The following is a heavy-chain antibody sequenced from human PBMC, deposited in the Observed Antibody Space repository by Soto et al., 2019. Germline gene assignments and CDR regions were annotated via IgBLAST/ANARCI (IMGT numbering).Heavy chain of an antibody. Sequence: EVQLLESGGGLVQPGGSLRLSCAVSGFTFNTYAMNWVRRAPGKGLEWVSSITNSGGTTYYADSVKGRFTISRDNSKNTLYLQMNSLRVEDTAVYYCAKGATGTDYWGQGTLVTVSS. CDR3: AKGATGTDY. D-gene: IGHD1-1*01. CDR1: GFTFNTYA. V-gene: IGHV3-23*01. CDR2: ITNSGGTT. J-gene: IGHJ4*02.